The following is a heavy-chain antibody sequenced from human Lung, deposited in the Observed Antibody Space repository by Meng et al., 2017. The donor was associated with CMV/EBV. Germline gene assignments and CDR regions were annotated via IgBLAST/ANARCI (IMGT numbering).Heavy chain of an antibody. CDR1: GNPFAGYY. D-gene: IGHD4-11*01. J-gene: IGHJ3*02. CDR2: MNPNNGGT. CDR3: ARGSLIQSRAPMPFAM. V-gene: IGHV1-2*02. Sequence: SVXVSXXASGNPFAGYYIHWVRQTPGQGPEWMGWMNPNNGGTYFARKFQGRVTMTSDTSLSTAYMELTRLTSDDTAVYYCARGSLIQSRAPMPFAMWGQGTXVTVSS.